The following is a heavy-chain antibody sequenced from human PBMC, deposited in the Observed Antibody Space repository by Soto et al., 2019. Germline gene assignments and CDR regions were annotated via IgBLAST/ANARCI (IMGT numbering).Heavy chain of an antibody. CDR1: GGSFSGYY. CDR3: ASNRGGYYYGSGSRRGFWFVP. V-gene: IGHV4-34*01. CDR2: INHSGST. Sequence: SETLSLTCAVYGGSFSGYYWSWIRQPPGKGLEWIGEINHSGSTNYNPSLKSRVTISVDTSKNQFSLKLSSVTAADTAVYYCASNRGGYYYGSGSRRGFWFVPWGQGTLVTVSS. J-gene: IGHJ5*02. D-gene: IGHD3-10*01.